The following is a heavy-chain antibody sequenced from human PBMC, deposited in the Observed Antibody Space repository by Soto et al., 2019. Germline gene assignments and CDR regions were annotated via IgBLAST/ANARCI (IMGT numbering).Heavy chain of an antibody. CDR2: MYYSGST. D-gene: IGHD3-16*01. CDR1: GDSISGHY. Sequence: QVQLQESGPGLVKPSETLFISCSVSGDSISGHYWSWVRQTPGKGLEWIGYMYYSGSTNYNPSLKSRVTISVDTSKNLFSLRLTSVTAADTAVYYFARGPYYDLIWNYYYMDVWGKGTTVTVSS. V-gene: IGHV4-59*08. J-gene: IGHJ6*03. CDR3: ARGPYYDLIWNYYYMDV.